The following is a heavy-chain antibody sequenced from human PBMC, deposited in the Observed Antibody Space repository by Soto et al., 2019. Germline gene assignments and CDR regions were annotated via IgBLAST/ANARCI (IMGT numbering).Heavy chain of an antibody. CDR1: GYTFTSYA. V-gene: IGHV1-3*01. CDR3: ARLRGLRFLEWLFGY. J-gene: IGHJ4*02. Sequence: ASVKVSCKASGYTFTSYAMHWVRQAPGQRLEWMGWINAGNGNTKYSQKFQGRVTITRDTFASTAYMELSSLRSEDTAVYYCARLRGLRFLEWLFGYWGQGTLVTGSS. CDR2: INAGNGNT. D-gene: IGHD3-3*01.